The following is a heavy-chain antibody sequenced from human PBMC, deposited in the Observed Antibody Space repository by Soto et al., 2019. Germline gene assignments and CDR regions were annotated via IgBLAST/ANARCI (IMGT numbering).Heavy chain of an antibody. CDR3: AHNSGHLPGQVKTIFDY. D-gene: IGHD3-10*01. V-gene: IGHV2-5*02. Sequence: SGPTLVNPTQPLTLTCTFSGFSLSTSGVGVGWIRQPPGKALEWLALIYWDDDKRYSPSLKSRLTITKDTSKNQVVLTMTNMDPVDTATYYCAHNSGHLPGQVKTIFDYWGQGTLVTVSS. J-gene: IGHJ4*02. CDR2: IYWDDDK. CDR1: GFSLSTSGVG.